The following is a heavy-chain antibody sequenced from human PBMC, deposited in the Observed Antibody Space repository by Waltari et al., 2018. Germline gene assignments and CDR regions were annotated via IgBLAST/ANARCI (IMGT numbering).Heavy chain of an antibody. CDR2: IRSNGSNK. CDR3: AKGPDILTGYHYLDY. J-gene: IGHJ4*02. CDR1: GFTFSNSD. V-gene: IGHV3-30*02. D-gene: IGHD3-9*01. Sequence: QVQVVESGGGVVQPGGSLRLSCVASGFTFSNSDMHWVRQAPGKGLEWVAFIRSNGSNKYHGDSVKGRFTISRDNSRNTLFLQMNSLRAEDTAVYYCAKGPDILTGYHYLDYWGQGTLVTVSS.